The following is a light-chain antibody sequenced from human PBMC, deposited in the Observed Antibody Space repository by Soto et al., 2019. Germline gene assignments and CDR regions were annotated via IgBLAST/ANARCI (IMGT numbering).Light chain of an antibody. CDR1: SSDVGAYNS. CDR3: SSYTNGSPYV. J-gene: IGLJ1*01. Sequence: QSALTQPASVSGSPGQSITISCTGTSSDVGAYNSVSWFQQHPGKAPQLIIYEVSNRPSGVSDRFSASKSGNTASLTISGLQPEDETDYYCSSYTNGSPYVFGTGTKLTVL. V-gene: IGLV2-14*01. CDR2: EVS.